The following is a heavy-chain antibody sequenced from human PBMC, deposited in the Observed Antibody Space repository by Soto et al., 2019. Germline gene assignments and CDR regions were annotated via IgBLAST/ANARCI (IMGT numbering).Heavy chain of an antibody. D-gene: IGHD2-8*01. V-gene: IGHV3-9*01. CDR1: GFNFGDYH. CDR3: VKGTLFGVSVRHLDY. CDR2: ISWNSGNL. Sequence: EMQLVESGGGLVQPGRSLRLSCAASGFNFGDYHMHWVRQAPGKGLEWVSSISWNSGNLGYADSVKGRFTISRNNAKTSLYLQMNSLRREDTALYYCVKGTLFGVSVRHLDYWGQGTLVTVSS. J-gene: IGHJ4*02.